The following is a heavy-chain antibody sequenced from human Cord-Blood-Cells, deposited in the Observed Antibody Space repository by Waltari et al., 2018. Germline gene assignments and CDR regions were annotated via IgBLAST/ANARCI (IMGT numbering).Heavy chain of an antibody. CDR2: IKQDGSEK. V-gene: IGHV3-7*01. Sequence: EVQLVESGGGLVQPGGSLWLSGAASGFPFSSFWMSWVRQAPGKGLEWVANIKQDGSEKYYVDSVKGRFTISRDNAKNSLYLQMNSLRAEDTAVYYCARVNKGYWGQGTLVTVSS. J-gene: IGHJ4*02. CDR3: ARVNKGY. CDR1: GFPFSSFW.